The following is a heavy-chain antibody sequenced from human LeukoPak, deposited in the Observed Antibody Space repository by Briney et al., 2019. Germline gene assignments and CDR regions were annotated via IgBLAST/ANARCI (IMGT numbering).Heavy chain of an antibody. CDR1: GFTFSNYG. CDR3: AKELTRGSSWYEDY. V-gene: IGHV3-30*18. J-gene: IGHJ4*02. CDR2: ISYDGSAE. Sequence: GGSLRLSCAASGFTFSNYGMHWVRQAPGKGLEWVAVISYDGSAEYYADSVKGRFAIYRDNSRNTLYLQMNSLRPEDTAVYYCAKELTRGSSWYEDYWGQETLVTVSS. D-gene: IGHD6-13*01.